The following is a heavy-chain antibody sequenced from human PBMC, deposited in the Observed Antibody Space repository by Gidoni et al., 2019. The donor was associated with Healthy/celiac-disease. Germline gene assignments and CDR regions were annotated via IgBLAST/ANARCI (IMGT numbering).Heavy chain of an antibody. CDR3: ARGSYGSGSNY. J-gene: IGHJ4*02. V-gene: IGHV4-30-2*01. Sequence: QLQLQESGSGLVKPSQTLSLTCAVSGGSISSGGYSWSWLRQPPGKGLEWIGYIYHSVSTYYNPSLKSRVTISVDRSKNQFSLKLSSVTAADTAVYYCARGSYGSGSNYWGQGTLVTVSS. CDR1: GGSISSGGYS. CDR2: IYHSVST. D-gene: IGHD3-10*01.